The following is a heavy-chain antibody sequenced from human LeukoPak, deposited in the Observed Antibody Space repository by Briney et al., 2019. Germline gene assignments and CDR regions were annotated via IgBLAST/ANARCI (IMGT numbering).Heavy chain of an antibody. D-gene: IGHD2-2*01. CDR2: IWYDGSNK. V-gene: IGHV3-33*06. CDR3: AKGGAYQLPPFDY. CDR1: GFTFSSYG. Sequence: GRSLRLSCAASGFTFSSYGMHWVRQAPGKGLEWVAVIWYDGSNKYYADSVKGRSTISRDNSKNTLYLQMNSLRAEDTAVYYCAKGGAYQLPPFDYWGQGTLVTVSS. J-gene: IGHJ4*02.